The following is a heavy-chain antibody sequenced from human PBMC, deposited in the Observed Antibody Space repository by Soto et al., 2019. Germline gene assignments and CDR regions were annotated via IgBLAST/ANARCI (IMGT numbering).Heavy chain of an antibody. D-gene: IGHD2-15*01. V-gene: IGHV4-59*01. CDR3: ARERKGFGYIEY. J-gene: IGHJ4*02. Sequence: SXTPSLTCADLGSISGDYWSRVRQPPGKRLEWIGYMFHGGTTKYNPSLQSRVTLSLDTARNQFSLSLTSVTAADTALYYCARERKGFGYIEYWGRGARVTVS. CDR2: MFHGGTT. CDR1: GSISGDY.